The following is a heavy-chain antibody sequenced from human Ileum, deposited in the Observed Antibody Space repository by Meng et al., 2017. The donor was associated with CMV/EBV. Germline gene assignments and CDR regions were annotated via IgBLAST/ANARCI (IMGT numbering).Heavy chain of an antibody. V-gene: IGHV3-30*04. CDR2: ISYDGNNK. CDR3: ATYSRAPAAMRAYFTN. D-gene: IGHD2-2*01. Sequence: GESLKISCEASGFTFRSHTMHWVRQAPGKGLEWVAVISYDGNNKYYADSVKGRFTISRDNSRRTLYLHVSMLRTEDTAVYYCATYSRAPAAMRAYFTNWGLGTLVTVSS. CDR1: GFTFRSHT. J-gene: IGHJ4*02.